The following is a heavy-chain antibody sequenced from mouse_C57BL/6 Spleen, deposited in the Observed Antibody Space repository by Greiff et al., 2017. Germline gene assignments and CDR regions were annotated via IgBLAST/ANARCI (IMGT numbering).Heavy chain of an antibody. D-gene: IGHD2-14*01. V-gene: IGHV10-1*01. CDR1: GFSFNTYA. Sequence: EGSLKLSCATSGFSFNTYAMNWVRQAPGKGLELVARIRSNSTNYATFYAVSVIDSFTISSDDSESMLYLQMNNLKTEDTAMYYCMSGYVGYWGQGTSVTVSS. CDR2: IRSNSTNYAT. J-gene: IGHJ4*01. CDR3: MSGYVGY.